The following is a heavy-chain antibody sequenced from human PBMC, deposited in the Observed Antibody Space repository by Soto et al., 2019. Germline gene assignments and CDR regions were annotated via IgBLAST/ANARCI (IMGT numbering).Heavy chain of an antibody. CDR3: VQSRCGGDCLQSYSSHSYYGLDV. CDR1: GFSLSTTGVG. CDR2: IYWDDDK. J-gene: IGHJ6*02. D-gene: IGHD2-21*02. V-gene: IGHV2-5*02. Sequence: QITLKESGPTLVKPTQTLTLTCSFSGFSLSTTGVGVGWIRQPPGKALEWLALIYWDDDKRYNPSLNSRLTITKDTPKNQVVLAMTHMHPVDTATYYCVQSRCGGDCLQSYSSHSYYGLDVWGQGTTVTVSS.